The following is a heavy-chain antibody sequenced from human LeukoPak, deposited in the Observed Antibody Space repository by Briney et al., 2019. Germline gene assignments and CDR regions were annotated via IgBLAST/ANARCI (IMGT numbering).Heavy chain of an antibody. V-gene: IGHV3-30*03. CDR2: ISYDGGNK. Sequence: HPGGSLRLSCAASGFTFSSYGMHWVRQAPGKGLEWVAVISYDGGNKYYAVSVKGRFTISRDNSKNTLYLQMNSLRTEDTAVYYCARVVDHDYGDYYLDYWGQGTLVTVSS. CDR3: ARVVDHDYGDYYLDY. D-gene: IGHD4-17*01. J-gene: IGHJ4*02. CDR1: GFTFSSYG.